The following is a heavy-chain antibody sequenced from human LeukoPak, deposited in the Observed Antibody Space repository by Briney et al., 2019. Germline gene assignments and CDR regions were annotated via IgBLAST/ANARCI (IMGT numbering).Heavy chain of an antibody. D-gene: IGHD3-10*01. V-gene: IGHV3-21*01. J-gene: IGHJ6*02. CDR3: ARDSYYYGSGSYPFYYYYYGMDV. CDR2: ISSSSSYI. CDR1: GFTFSNYE. Sequence: GGSLRLSCAASGFTFSNYEMNWVRQAPGKGLEWVSSISSSSSYIYYADSVKGRFTISRDNAKNSLYLQMNSLRAEDTAVYYCARDSYYYGSGSYPFYYYYYGMDVWGQGTTVTVSS.